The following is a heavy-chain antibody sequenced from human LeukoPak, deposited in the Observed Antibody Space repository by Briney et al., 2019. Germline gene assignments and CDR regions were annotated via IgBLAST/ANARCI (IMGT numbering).Heavy chain of an antibody. D-gene: IGHD6-13*01. CDR1: GFTFSRYG. J-gene: IGHJ6*03. CDR3: AKVGYSRGSYSYYYIDV. V-gene: IGHV3-30*04. CDR2: ISYDGSNK. Sequence: GGSLRLSCAASGFTFSRYGMHWVRQAPGKGLEWVTAISYDGSNKYYADSVKGRFTISRDNSKNTLYVQMNSLRAEDTAVYYCAKVGYSRGSYSYYYIDVWGKGTTVTVSS.